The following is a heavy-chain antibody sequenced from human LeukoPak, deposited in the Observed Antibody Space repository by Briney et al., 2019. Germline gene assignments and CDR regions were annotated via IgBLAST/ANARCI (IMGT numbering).Heavy chain of an antibody. CDR3: ASWRRSSGWYRDY. Sequence: ASVKVSCKASGGTFSSYPFAWVRQAPGQGLEWMGWISAYNGNTNYAQKLQGRVTMTTDTSTSTAYMELRSLRSDDTAVYYCASWRRSSGWYRDYWGRGTLVTVSS. CDR2: ISAYNGNT. D-gene: IGHD6-19*01. CDR1: GGTFSSYP. V-gene: IGHV1-18*01. J-gene: IGHJ4*02.